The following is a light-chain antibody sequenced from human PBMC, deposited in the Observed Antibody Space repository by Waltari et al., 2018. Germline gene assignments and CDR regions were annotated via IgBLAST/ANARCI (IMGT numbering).Light chain of an antibody. CDR1: TSDVGGYNY. V-gene: IGLV2-11*01. CDR3: CSYAGSPL. J-gene: IGLJ2*01. CDR2: DVG. Sequence: QSALTQPRSVSGSPGQSATISCTGTTSDVGGYNYVSWYQQHPGKAPKLMIYDVGNRPSGVPVRFSGSQSGTSDSLTISGLQAEDEADYYCCSYAGSPLVGGGTKLTVL.